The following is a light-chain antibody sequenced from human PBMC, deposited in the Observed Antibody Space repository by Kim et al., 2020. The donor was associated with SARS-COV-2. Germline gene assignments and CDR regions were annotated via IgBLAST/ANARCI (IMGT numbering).Light chain of an antibody. CDR2: RNN. J-gene: IGLJ1*01. CDR3: AAWDDSLSGYV. Sequence: GQRVTISCSGSSSNIGINYVSWYQQLPGTAPKLLIYRNNQRPSGVPDRFSGSKSGTAASLAISGLRSEDEADYYCAAWDDSLSGYVFGTGTKVTVL. V-gene: IGLV1-47*01. CDR1: SSNIGINY.